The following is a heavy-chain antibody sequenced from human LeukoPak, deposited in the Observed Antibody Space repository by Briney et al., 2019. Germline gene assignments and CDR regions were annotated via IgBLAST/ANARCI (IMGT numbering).Heavy chain of an antibody. V-gene: IGHV3-64*04. J-gene: IGHJ4*02. CDR3: AKERSGGWPFDY. Sequence: GGSLRLSCSASGFTFSSYAMHWVRQAPGKGLEYVSAISSNGGSTYYADSVRGRFTLSRDNSKNTLYLQMNSLRAEDTAIYYCAKERSGGWPFDYWGQGTLVTVSS. D-gene: IGHD6-19*01. CDR1: GFTFSSYA. CDR2: ISSNGGST.